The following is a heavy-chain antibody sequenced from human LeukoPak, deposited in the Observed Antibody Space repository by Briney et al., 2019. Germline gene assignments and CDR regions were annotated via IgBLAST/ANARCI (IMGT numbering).Heavy chain of an antibody. CDR3: ARAQTFEQQLPPYYFDY. D-gene: IGHD6-13*01. J-gene: IGHJ4*02. CDR1: GDSINNYY. Sequence: PSETLSLTCSVSGDSINNYYWNWIRQPPGKGLKWIGYIYYSGSTRYNPSLQSRVTMSIGTSKTQFSLKLDSVTAADTAVYYCARAQTFEQQLPPYYFDYWGQGTLVTVSS. V-gene: IGHV4-59*01. CDR2: IYYSGST.